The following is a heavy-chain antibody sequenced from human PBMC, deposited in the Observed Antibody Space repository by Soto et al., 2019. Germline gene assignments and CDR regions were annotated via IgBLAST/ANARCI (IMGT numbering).Heavy chain of an antibody. Sequence: SETLSLTCAVSGGSTSSGGYSWSWIRQPPGRGLEWIGYIYHSGSSYYNPSLKSRITISVDTSKNQFSLNLTSVTAADTAVYYCAKHGLTAYMAYYFDLWGRGTLVTVSS. CDR2: IYHSGSS. CDR1: GGSTSSGGYS. J-gene: IGHJ4*02. D-gene: IGHD3-16*01. CDR3: AKHGLTAYMAYYFDL. V-gene: IGHV4-30-2*03.